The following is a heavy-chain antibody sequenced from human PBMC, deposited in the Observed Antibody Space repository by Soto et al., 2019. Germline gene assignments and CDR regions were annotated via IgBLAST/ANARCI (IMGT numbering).Heavy chain of an antibody. J-gene: IGHJ4*02. CDR2: IIPKFGTT. CDR3: ARELDPSYGGNSLSLDY. V-gene: IGHV1-69*13. D-gene: IGHD4-17*01. Sequence: QVQLVQSGAEVKKPGSSVKVSCKASGGTFSTYGMNWVRLAPGQGLEWMGGIIPKFGTTNYAQKFQGRVTITADVSTTTAYMDLNYLRSEATAVDFCARELDPSYGGNSLSLDYWGQGTLVTVSS. CDR1: GGTFSTYG.